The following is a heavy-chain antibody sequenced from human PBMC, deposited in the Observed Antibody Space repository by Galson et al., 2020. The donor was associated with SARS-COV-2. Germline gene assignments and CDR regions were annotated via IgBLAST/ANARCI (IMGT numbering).Heavy chain of an antibody. CDR3: ARDGTYYDFWSGYLGDPYYYYYYYMDV. J-gene: IGHJ6*03. V-gene: IGHV3-30*01. D-gene: IGHD3-3*01. CDR2: ISYDGSNK. CDR1: GFTFSSYA. Sequence: LSLTCAASGFTFSSYAMHWVRQAPGKGLEWVAVISYDGSNKYYADSVKGRFTISRDNSKNTLYLQMNSLRVEDTAVYYCARDGTYYDFWSGYLGDPYYYYYYYMDVWGKGTTVTVSS.